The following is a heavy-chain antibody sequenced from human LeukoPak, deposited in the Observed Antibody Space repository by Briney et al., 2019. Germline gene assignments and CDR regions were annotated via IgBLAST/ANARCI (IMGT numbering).Heavy chain of an antibody. D-gene: IGHD3-22*01. Sequence: SVKVSCKASGGTFSSYAISWVRQAPGQGLEWMGRIIPIFGTANYAQKFQGRVTITTDESTSTAYMELSSLRSEDTAVYYCAGGLEYYDSSGYLTTPFDYWGQGTLVTVPS. V-gene: IGHV1-69*05. J-gene: IGHJ4*02. CDR3: AGGLEYYDSSGYLTTPFDY. CDR2: IIPIFGTA. CDR1: GGTFSSYA.